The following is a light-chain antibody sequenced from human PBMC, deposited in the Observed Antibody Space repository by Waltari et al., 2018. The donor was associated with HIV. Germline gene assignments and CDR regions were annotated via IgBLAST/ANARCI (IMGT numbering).Light chain of an antibody. CDR2: DHN. CDR1: SSNNGNNY. CDR3: GTWDSSLSAGL. J-gene: IGLJ2*01. Sequence: QSVLTQPPSVSAAPGQKVTISCSGSSSNNGNNYVSWYQQLPGTAPKHLIYDHNKRPSGIPDRFSGSKSGTSATLGITGLQTGDEADYYCGTWDSSLSAGLFGGGTKLTVL. V-gene: IGLV1-51*01.